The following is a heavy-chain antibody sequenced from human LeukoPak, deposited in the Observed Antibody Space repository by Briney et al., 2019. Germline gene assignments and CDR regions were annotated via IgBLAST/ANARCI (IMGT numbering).Heavy chain of an antibody. V-gene: IGHV3-23*01. CDR3: AKEDSSGWYPPLSGFDY. CDR2: ISGSGGST. Sequence: GGSLRLSCAASGFTFSSYAMSWVRQAPGKGLEWVSAISGSGGSTYYADSVKGRFTISRDNSKNTLYLQMNSLRAEDTAVYYCAKEDSSGWYPPLSGFDYWGQGTLVTVSS. D-gene: IGHD6-19*01. J-gene: IGHJ4*02. CDR1: GFTFSSYA.